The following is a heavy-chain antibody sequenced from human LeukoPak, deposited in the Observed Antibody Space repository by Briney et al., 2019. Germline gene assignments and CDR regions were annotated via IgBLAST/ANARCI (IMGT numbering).Heavy chain of an antibody. D-gene: IGHD5-24*01. CDR2: IRSSGTTM. V-gene: IGHV3-48*03. CDR3: ARGGGTGYNYNAFDI. CDR1: GFTFSNYE. J-gene: IGHJ3*02. Sequence: GSLRLSCAASGFTFSNYEMNWVRLAPGKALEWISYIRSSGTTMYYADSVKGRFTVSRDNAKSALFLQMNSLRAEDTAVYYCARGGGTGYNYNAFDIWGQGTMVTVSS.